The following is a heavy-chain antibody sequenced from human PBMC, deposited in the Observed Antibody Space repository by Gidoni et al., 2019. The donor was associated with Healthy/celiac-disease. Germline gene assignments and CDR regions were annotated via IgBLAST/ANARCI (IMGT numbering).Heavy chain of an antibody. D-gene: IGHD2-2*01. CDR3: ARGAGVPAAMPDYYYGMDV. V-gene: IGHV1-18*04. CDR2: ISAYNGSP. J-gene: IGHJ6*02. Sequence: QVQLVQSGAEVKKPGASVKVSCKASGYTFTSYGIRWVRQAPGQGLEWMGWISAYNGSPNYAQKLQGRVTMTTDTSTSTAYMELRSLRSDDTAVYYCARGAGVPAAMPDYYYGMDVWGQGTTVTVSS. CDR1: GYTFTSYG.